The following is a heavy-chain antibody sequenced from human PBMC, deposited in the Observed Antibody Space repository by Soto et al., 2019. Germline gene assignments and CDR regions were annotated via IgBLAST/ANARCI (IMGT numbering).Heavy chain of an antibody. CDR2: IIPIFSSR. CDR3: ARGETELGV. D-gene: IGHD1-26*01. J-gene: IGHJ6*02. V-gene: IGHV1-69*01. CDR1: RDTFNKYA. Sequence: QVQLVQSGAEVKKPGSSVKVSCKTSRDTFNKYAFNWVRQAPGQGLEWMGWIIPIFSSRNYAEKFHGRVTITADDSTSTAYMELRSLRFEDTAVYYCARGETELGVWGQGTNVTVSS.